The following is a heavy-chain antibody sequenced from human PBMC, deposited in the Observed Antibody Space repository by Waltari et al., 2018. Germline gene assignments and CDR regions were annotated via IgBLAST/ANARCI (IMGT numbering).Heavy chain of an antibody. Sequence: QVQLQQWGAGLLKPSETLSLTCAVYGGSFSGYYWSWIRQPPGKGLEWIGEINHSGSTNYNPSLKSRVTISVDTSKNQFSLKLSSVTAADTAVYYCARASGGSSHQGAFDIWGQGTMVTVSS. V-gene: IGHV4-34*01. D-gene: IGHD2-15*01. CDR3: ARASGGSSHQGAFDI. CDR2: INHSGST. CDR1: GGSFSGYY. J-gene: IGHJ3*02.